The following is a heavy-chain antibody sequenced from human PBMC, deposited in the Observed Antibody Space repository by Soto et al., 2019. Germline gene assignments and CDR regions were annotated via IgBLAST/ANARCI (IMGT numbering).Heavy chain of an antibody. D-gene: IGHD6-6*01. CDR3: TTDARSSSFYFDY. CDR1: GFTFSNAW. J-gene: IGHJ4*02. CDR2: IKSKTDGGTT. Sequence: EVQLVESGGGLVKPGGSLRLSCAASGFTFSNAWMSWVRQAPGKGLEWVGRIKSKTDGGTTDYAAPVKGRFTISRDDSKNTLYLQMNSLETEDTAVYYCTTDARSSSFYFDYWGQGTLVTVSS. V-gene: IGHV3-15*01.